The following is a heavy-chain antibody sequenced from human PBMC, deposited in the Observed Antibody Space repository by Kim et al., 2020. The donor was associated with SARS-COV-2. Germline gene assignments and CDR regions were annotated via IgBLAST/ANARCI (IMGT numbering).Heavy chain of an antibody. V-gene: IGHV3-23*01. J-gene: IGHJ4*02. Sequence: DSGKGRLTISRANSRDTLLLQMNSLGAEDTAIYYCAKHPTASCYTGLDYWGQGTLVTVSS. CDR3: AKHPTASCYTGLDY. D-gene: IGHD2-2*02.